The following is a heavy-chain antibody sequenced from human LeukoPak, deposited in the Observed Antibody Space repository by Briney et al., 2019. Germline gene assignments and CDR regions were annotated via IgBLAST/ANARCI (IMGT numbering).Heavy chain of an antibody. CDR1: GGSISSGGYY. V-gene: IGHV4-31*03. Sequence: TASETLSLTCTVSGGSISSGGYYWSWIRQHPGKGLEWIGYTYYSGSTYSNPSLKSRVTISVDTSKNQFSLNLSSVTAADTTVYYCARYCSSTNCYKGGFDPWGQGTLVTVSS. D-gene: IGHD2-2*02. J-gene: IGHJ5*02. CDR2: TYYSGST. CDR3: ARYCSSTNCYKGGFDP.